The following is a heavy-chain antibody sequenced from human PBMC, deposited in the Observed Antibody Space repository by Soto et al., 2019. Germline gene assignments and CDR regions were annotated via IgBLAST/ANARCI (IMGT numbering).Heavy chain of an antibody. V-gene: IGHV4-31*03. J-gene: IGHJ5*02. Sequence: QVQLQESGPGLLKPSQTLSLTCTVSGDSISRGGYYWSWIRQHPGKGLEWMGYIFYSGTTYYNPSLKGRISISVDTSENHFSLSMTSVTAADTAVYYCARVQPYDYGANSGWLDPWGQGTLVTVSS. D-gene: IGHD4-17*01. CDR1: GDSISRGGYY. CDR3: ARVQPYDYGANSGWLDP. CDR2: IFYSGTT.